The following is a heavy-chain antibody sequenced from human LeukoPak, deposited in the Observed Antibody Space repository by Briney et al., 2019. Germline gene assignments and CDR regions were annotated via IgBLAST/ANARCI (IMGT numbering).Heavy chain of an antibody. CDR2: ISGSGGST. J-gene: IGHJ4*02. D-gene: IGHD4-17*01. V-gene: IGHV3-23*01. Sequence: GGSLRLSCAASGFTFSSYAMSWIRQAPGKGLEWVSAISGSGGSTYYADSVKGRFTISRDNSKNTLYLQMNSLRAEDTAVYYCAKSPYGDYSIDYWGQGTLVTVSS. CDR1: GFTFSSYA. CDR3: AKSPYGDYSIDY.